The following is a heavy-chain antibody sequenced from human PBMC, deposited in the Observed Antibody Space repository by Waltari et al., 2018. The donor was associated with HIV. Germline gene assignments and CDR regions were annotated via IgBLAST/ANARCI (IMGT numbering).Heavy chain of an antibody. D-gene: IGHD1-7*01. CDR1: GFTFSSHG. V-gene: IGHV3-30*18. CDR3: AKDQTGTTFDY. Sequence: QVQLVESGGGVVQPGRSLRLSCAASGFTFSSHGMHWVRQAPGKGLEWVAFISYDGSNKYYADSVKGRFTISRDNSKNTLYLQMNSLRAEDTAVYYCAKDQTGTTFDYWGQGTLVTVSS. CDR2: ISYDGSNK. J-gene: IGHJ4*02.